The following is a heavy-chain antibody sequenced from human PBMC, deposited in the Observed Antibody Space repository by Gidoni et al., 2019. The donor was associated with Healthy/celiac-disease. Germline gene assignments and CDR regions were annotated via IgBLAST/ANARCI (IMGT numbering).Heavy chain of an antibody. CDR2: ISSSSSYI. Sequence: EVQLVEAGGGLVKPGGSLRLTCAASGFTFSSYSMNWVRQAPGKGLAWVSSISSSSSYIYYADSVKGRFTISRDNAKNSLYLQMNSLRAEDTAVYYCASTDDAFDIWGQGTMVTVSS. J-gene: IGHJ3*02. CDR3: ASTDDAFDI. V-gene: IGHV3-21*01. CDR1: GFTFSSYS. D-gene: IGHD4-4*01.